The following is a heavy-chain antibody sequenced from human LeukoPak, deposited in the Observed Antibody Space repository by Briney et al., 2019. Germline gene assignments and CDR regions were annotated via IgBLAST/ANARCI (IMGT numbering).Heavy chain of an antibody. CDR3: ARAFGGLYYYYMDV. Sequence: VASVKVSCKVSGYTLNEVSMHWVRQAPGIGLEWMGGFDPEDGEAIYAQKLQGRVTMTEDASTDIAYMELSSLRSEDTAVYYCARAFGGLYYYYMDVWGKGTTVTVPS. CDR2: FDPEDGEA. J-gene: IGHJ6*03. D-gene: IGHD4-23*01. V-gene: IGHV1-24*01. CDR1: GYTLNEVS.